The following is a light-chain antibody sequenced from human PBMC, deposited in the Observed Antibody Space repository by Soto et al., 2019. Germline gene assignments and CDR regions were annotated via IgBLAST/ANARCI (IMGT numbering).Light chain of an antibody. CDR2: WAS. CDR3: QQYYNPPLI. V-gene: IGKV4-1*01. Sequence: DIVMTQSPDSLAVSLGERATINCKSSQSILYSPNNKNYLAWYQQKPGQPPKLLIYWASTRESGVPDRFSGSGSGTHFTLTISSLQAEDVAVYYCQQYYNPPLIFGQGTKVEI. CDR1: QSILYSPNNKNY. J-gene: IGKJ1*01.